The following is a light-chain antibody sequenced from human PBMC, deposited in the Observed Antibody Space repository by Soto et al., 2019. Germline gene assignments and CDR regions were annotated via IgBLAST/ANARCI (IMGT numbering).Light chain of an antibody. V-gene: IGLV2-14*01. Sequence: QSVLTQPASVSGSPGQSITISCTGISSDVGGYRYVSWYQQHPGKAPKLMIYEVSNRPSGVSNRFSGSKSGNTASLTISGLQAEDEADYYCSSYTSGSTYVFGTGTKLTVL. J-gene: IGLJ1*01. CDR3: SSYTSGSTYV. CDR2: EVS. CDR1: SSDVGGYRY.